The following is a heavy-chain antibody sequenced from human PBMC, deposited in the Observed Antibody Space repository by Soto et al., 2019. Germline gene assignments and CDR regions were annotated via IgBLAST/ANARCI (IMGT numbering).Heavy chain of an antibody. CDR1: GFTFSSYA. CDR3: AKYEPYCSGGSCYQTVYYYYGMDV. Sequence: VGSLRLSCAASGFTFSSYAMSWVRQAPGKGLEWVSAISGSGGSTYYADSVKGRFTISRDNSKNTLYLQMNSLRAEDTAVYYCAKYEPYCSGGSCYQTVYYYYGMDVWGQGTTVNVSS. V-gene: IGHV3-23*01. CDR2: ISGSGGST. J-gene: IGHJ6*02. D-gene: IGHD2-15*01.